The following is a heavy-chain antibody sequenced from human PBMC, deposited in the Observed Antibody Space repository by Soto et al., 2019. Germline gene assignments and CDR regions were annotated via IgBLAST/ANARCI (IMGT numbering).Heavy chain of an antibody. CDR2: ITYDGFTQ. V-gene: IGHV3-30*03. D-gene: IGHD6-6*01. Sequence: GGSLRLSCAASGFTFSNDAMHWVRQAPGKGLEWVAVITYDGFTQNYADSVRGRFTVSRDNSKSTLSLQMNSLRPDDTAVYYCGRGPFSSSYIDYWGQGTLVTVS. CDR1: GFTFSNDA. J-gene: IGHJ4*02. CDR3: GRGPFSSSYIDY.